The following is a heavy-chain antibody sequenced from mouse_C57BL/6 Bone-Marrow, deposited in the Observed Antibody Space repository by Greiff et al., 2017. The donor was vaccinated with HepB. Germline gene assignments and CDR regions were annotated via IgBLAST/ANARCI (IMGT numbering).Heavy chain of an antibody. V-gene: IGHV5-4*03. Sequence: DVKLVESGGGLVKPGGSLKLSCAASGFTFSSYAMAWVRQTPEKRLEWVSTIREGGRYTYYPDNVKGRFTISRDNAKNNLYLQMSHLKSEDTAMYYCARGGPTIVTTWYFDVWGTGTTVTVSS. D-gene: IGHD2-5*01. CDR2: IREGGRYT. CDR1: GFTFSSYA. J-gene: IGHJ1*03. CDR3: ARGGPTIVTTWYFDV.